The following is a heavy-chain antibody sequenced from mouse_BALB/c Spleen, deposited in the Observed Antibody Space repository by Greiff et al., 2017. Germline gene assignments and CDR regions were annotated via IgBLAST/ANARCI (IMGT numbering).Heavy chain of an antibody. D-gene: IGHD3-1*01. CDR3: ERENSSGYPFAY. V-gene: IGHV1-80*01. Sequence: VQLQQSGAELVRPGSSVKISCTASGYAFSSYWMNWVTQRPGQGLAWIGQIYPGDGDNNYNGQFKAKATLTADKSSSTAYMQRSSLTSEDSAVYFCERENSSGYPFAYWGQGTLVTVSA. CDR1: GYAFSSYW. CDR2: IYPGDGDN. J-gene: IGHJ3*01.